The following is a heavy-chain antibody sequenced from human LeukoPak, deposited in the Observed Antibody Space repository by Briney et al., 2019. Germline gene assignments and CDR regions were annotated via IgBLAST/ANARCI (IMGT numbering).Heavy chain of an antibody. D-gene: IGHD6-6*01. CDR1: GFTFRSYE. CDR2: IGSSGRTI. J-gene: IGHJ3*02. CDR3: ARLYSSSSGKGFDI. Sequence: GGSLRLSCAASGFTFRSYEMNWVRRAPGKGLEWVSYIGSSGRTIYYADSVKGRSTISRDNAKNSLYLQMNSLRDEDTAVYYCARLYSSSSGKGFDIWGQGTMVTVSS. V-gene: IGHV3-48*03.